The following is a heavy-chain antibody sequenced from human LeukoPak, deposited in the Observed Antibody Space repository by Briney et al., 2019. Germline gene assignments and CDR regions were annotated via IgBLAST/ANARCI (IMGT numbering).Heavy chain of an antibody. CDR2: IYNSGTKI. V-gene: IGHV3-23*05. CDR1: GFTFSTYS. J-gene: IGHJ4*02. D-gene: IGHD6-19*01. CDR3: AKDIVPDSGWDLDY. Sequence: GGSLRLSCAASGFTFSTYSMTWVRQRPRKGLEWVSSIYNSGTKIFYADSVKGRFTISRDNSNNMLYLQMNSLRAEDSAVYYCAKDIVPDSGWDLDYWGRGALVTVSS.